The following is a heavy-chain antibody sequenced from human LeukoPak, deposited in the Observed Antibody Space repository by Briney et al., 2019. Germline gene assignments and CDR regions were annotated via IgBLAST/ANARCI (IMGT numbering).Heavy chain of an antibody. CDR2: ISGSGGST. V-gene: IGHV3-23*01. Sequence: PGGSLRLSCAASGFTFSSYAMSWVRQAPGEGLEWVSAISGSGGSTYYADSVKGRFTISRDNSKNTLYLQMNSLRAEDTAVYYCAAIGAYPVDYWGQGTLVTVSS. CDR1: GFTFSSYA. J-gene: IGHJ4*02. CDR3: AAIGAYPVDY. D-gene: IGHD3-10*01.